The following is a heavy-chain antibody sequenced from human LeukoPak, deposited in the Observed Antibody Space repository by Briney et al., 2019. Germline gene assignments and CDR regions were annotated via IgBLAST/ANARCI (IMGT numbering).Heavy chain of an antibody. CDR2: ISWDGGAT. J-gene: IGHJ4*02. CDR1: GFMFDQYT. Sequence: GGSLRLSCAASGFMFDQYTIHWVRQAQGKGLEWVSLISWDGGATYYGDSVKGRFTISRDNSKNSLYLQMNSLRTEDTALYYCAKGFGTSWYLAIDNWGQGTLVTVSS. D-gene: IGHD6-13*01. CDR3: AKGFGTSWYLAIDN. V-gene: IGHV3-43*01.